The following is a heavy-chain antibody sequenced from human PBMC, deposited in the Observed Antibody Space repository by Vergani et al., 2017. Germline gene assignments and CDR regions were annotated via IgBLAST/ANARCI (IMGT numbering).Heavy chain of an antibody. Sequence: QVQLAESGGGRVQPGRSLRLSCAASGFSFSSHAIHWVRQAPGKGLEWVAVISNDGSKKYYADSVKGRFTISRDNSKNTMYLQMNSLRDEDTGVYYCARDLRLLYNRFDPWGQGTLVTVSS. J-gene: IGHJ5*02. CDR2: ISNDGSKK. CDR1: GFSFSSHA. D-gene: IGHD1-14*01. CDR3: ARDLRLLYNRFDP. V-gene: IGHV3-30*03.